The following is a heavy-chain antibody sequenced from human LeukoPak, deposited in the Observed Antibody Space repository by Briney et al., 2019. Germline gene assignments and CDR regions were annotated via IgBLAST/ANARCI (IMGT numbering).Heavy chain of an antibody. CDR3: ARDDYGETFDY. CDR1: GFTFNNYA. Sequence: GGSLRLSCAASGFTFNNYAMSWVRQAPGKGLEWVSAISGRGGSTYYADSVRGRFTISRDNSKNTLYLQMNSLRAEDTAVYYCARDDYGETFDYWGQGTLVTVSS. V-gene: IGHV3-23*01. J-gene: IGHJ4*02. D-gene: IGHD4-17*01. CDR2: ISGRGGST.